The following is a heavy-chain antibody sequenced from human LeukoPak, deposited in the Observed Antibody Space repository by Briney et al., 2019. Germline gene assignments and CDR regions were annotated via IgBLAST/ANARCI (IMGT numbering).Heavy chain of an antibody. CDR2: IYPRGST. D-gene: IGHD2-2*01. J-gene: IGHJ3*02. CDR1: GGSISNYY. CDR3: ARGRYCTATTCDAGGDAFDI. Sequence: SETLSLTCTVSGGSISNYYWSWIRQPTGKGLEWIGRIYPRGSTTYSSSLKSRVTMSADTSKNHFSLNLTSLTAADTAVYYCARGRYCTATTCDAGGDAFDIWGQGTMVTVSS. V-gene: IGHV4-4*07.